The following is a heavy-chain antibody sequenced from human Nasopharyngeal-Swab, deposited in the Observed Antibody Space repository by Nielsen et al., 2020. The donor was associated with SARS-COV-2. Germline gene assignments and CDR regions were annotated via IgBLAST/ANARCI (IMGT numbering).Heavy chain of an antibody. D-gene: IGHD2-15*01. V-gene: IGHV1-2*06. CDR3: ARDQRGPLGSDY. J-gene: IGHJ4*02. CDR2: INPNSGGT. Sequence: WERQAPGQGLEWMGRINPNSGGTNYAQKFQGRVTMTRDTSISTAYMELSRLRSDDTAVYHCARDQRGPLGSDYWGQGTLVTVSS.